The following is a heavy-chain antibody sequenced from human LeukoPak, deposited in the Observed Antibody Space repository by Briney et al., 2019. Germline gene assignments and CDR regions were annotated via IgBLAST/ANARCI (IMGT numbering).Heavy chain of an antibody. CDR1: GFNFSSCS. J-gene: IGHJ4*02. Sequence: GGSLRLSCAASGFNFSSCSMNWVRQAPGKGLEWVSVIYSGGSTYYADSVKGRFTISRDNSKNTLYLQMNSLRAEDTAVYYCAREVAGSFDYWGQGTLVTVSS. D-gene: IGHD3-10*01. CDR2: IYSGGST. V-gene: IGHV3-66*01. CDR3: AREVAGSFDY.